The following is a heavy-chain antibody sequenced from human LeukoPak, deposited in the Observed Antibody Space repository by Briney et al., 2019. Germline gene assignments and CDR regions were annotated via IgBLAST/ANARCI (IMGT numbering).Heavy chain of an antibody. J-gene: IGHJ3*02. D-gene: IGHD3-10*01. V-gene: IGHV1-69*06. Sequence: SVKVSCKASGGTFSNYAISWVRQAPGQGLEWMGGIIPIFETSNYAQKSQDRVTITADKSTSTAYMELSSLRSEDTAVYYCAKGMIRGVIGGGAFDIWGQGTMVTVSS. CDR3: AKGMIRGVIGGGAFDI. CDR2: IIPIFETS. CDR1: GGTFSNYA.